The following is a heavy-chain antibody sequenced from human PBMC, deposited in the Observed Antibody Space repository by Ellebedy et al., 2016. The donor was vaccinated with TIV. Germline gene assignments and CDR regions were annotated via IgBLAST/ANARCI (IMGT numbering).Heavy chain of an antibody. CDR2: IWYDGSIK. Sequence: GESLKISCATSGLTFSRYGMHWIRQAPDKGLEWVADIWYDGSIKYLADSVKGRFTISRDNFNNTLYLQMNSLRAEDTAVYWCASWDFDYWGQGTLVTVSS. D-gene: IGHD7-27*01. J-gene: IGHJ4*02. V-gene: IGHV3-33*01. CDR1: GLTFSRYG. CDR3: ASWDFDY.